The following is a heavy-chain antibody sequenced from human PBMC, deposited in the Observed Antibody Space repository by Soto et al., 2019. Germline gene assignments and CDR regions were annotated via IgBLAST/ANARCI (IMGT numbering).Heavy chain of an antibody. V-gene: IGHV3-53*01. CDR2: IYSGGST. CDR1: GFTVSSNY. J-gene: IGHJ5*02. Sequence: GGSLRLSCAASGFTVSSNYMSWVRQAPGKGLEWVSVIYSGGSTYYADSVKGRFTISRDNSKNTLYLQMNSLRAEDTAVYYCARDIYQLLPNNWFDPWGQGT. D-gene: IGHD2-2*01. CDR3: ARDIYQLLPNNWFDP.